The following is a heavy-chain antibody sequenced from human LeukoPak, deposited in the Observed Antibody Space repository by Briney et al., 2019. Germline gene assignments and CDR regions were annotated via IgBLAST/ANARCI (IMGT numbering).Heavy chain of an antibody. Sequence: GESLKISCKGSGYSFTSYWIGWVRRMPGKGLEWMGIIYPGDSDTRYSPSFQGQVTISADKSISTAYLQWSSLKASDTAMYYCARHSDDYGDYVGDDAFDIWGQGTMVTVSS. CDR1: GYSFTSYW. D-gene: IGHD4-17*01. CDR2: IYPGDSDT. V-gene: IGHV5-51*01. CDR3: ARHSDDYGDYVGDDAFDI. J-gene: IGHJ3*02.